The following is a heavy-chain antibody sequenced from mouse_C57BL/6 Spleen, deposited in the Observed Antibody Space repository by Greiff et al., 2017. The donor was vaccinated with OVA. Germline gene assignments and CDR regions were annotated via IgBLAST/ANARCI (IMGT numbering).Heavy chain of an antibody. J-gene: IGHJ4*01. CDR3: ARSVTTVVAPYAMDY. CDR1: GYAFSSSW. Sequence: QVQLKESGPELVKPGASVKISCKASGYAFSSSWMNWVKQRPGKGLEWIGRIYPGDGDTNYNGKFKGKATLTADKSSSTAYMQLSSLTSEDSAVYFCARSVTTVVAPYAMDYWGQGTSVTVSS. CDR2: IYPGDGDT. D-gene: IGHD1-1*01. V-gene: IGHV1-82*01.